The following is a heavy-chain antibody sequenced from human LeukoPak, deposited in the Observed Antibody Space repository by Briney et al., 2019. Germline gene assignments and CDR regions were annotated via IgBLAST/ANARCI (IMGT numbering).Heavy chain of an antibody. Sequence: PGGALRLSCAASGFTFSSYTMNWVRQAPGKGLEWVSSIISSGSYIYYADSVKGRFTISRDNAKNSLYLQMNSLRAEDTAVYYCARDFGGYCSSSNCYLGHLDYWGQGTLDTVSS. V-gene: IGHV3-21*03. D-gene: IGHD2-2*01. CDR3: ARDFGGYCSSSNCYLGHLDY. CDR2: IISSGSYI. CDR1: GFTFSSYT. J-gene: IGHJ4*02.